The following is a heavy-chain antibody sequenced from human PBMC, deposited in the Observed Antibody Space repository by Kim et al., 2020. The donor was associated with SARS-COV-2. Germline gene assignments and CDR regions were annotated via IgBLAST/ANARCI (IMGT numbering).Heavy chain of an antibody. V-gene: IGHV3-23*01. Sequence: GGSLRLSCEASGFTFSSYVMSWVRQAPGKGLEWVSGITDSGGSTYYADSVKGRFTISRDNSKNIVYLQINSLRVEDTAIYYCAKDSGPVAIVAAIDSWG. J-gene: IGHJ5*01. CDR3: AKDSGPVAIVAAIDS. CDR1: GFTFSSYV. CDR2: ITDSGGST. D-gene: IGHD5-12*01.